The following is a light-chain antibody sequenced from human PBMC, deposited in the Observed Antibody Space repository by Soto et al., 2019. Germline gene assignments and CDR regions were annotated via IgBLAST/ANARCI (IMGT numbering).Light chain of an antibody. J-gene: IGKJ1*01. CDR1: QGISNY. CDR3: QKYNNAPRT. V-gene: IGKV1-27*01. Sequence: DIQMTQSPSFLSASVGDRVTITCRASQGISNYLAWYQQKPGTVPKLLVYDASTLQSGVPSRFSGSGSGTDFTLTISSLQPEDVATYYCQKYNNAPRTFGQGTKLEIK. CDR2: DAS.